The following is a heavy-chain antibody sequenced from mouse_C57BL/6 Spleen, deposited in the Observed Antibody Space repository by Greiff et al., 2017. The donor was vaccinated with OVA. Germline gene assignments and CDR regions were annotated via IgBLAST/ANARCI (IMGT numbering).Heavy chain of an antibody. D-gene: IGHD5-1*01. CDR1: GYTFTSYW. CDR3: ARRRGRSTYAMDY. V-gene: IGHV1-64*01. J-gene: IGHJ4*01. Sequence: VQLQQPGAELVKPGASVKLSCKASGYTFTSYWMHWVKQRPGQGLEWIGMIHPNSGSTNYNEKFKSKATLTVDTSSSTAYMQLSSLTSEDSAVYYCARRRGRSTYAMDYWGQGTSVTVSS. CDR2: IHPNSGST.